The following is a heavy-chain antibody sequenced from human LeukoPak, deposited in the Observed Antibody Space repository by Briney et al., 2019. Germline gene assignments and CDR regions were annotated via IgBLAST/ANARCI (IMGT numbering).Heavy chain of an antibody. CDR3: ARGHYYGDYPVNWFDP. Sequence: SGPTLVNPTQTLTLTCTFSGFSLSTSGVCVSWIRQPPGKALEWLALIDWDDDKYYSTSLKTRLTISKDTSKNRVVLTMTNMDPVDTATYYCARGHYYGDYPVNWFDPWGQGTLVTVSS. D-gene: IGHD4-17*01. CDR1: GFSLSTSGVC. V-gene: IGHV2-70*01. J-gene: IGHJ5*02. CDR2: IDWDDDK.